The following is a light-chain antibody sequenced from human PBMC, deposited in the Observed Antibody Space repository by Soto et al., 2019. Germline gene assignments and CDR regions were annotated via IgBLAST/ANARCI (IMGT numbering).Light chain of an antibody. CDR1: QSVSSSY. CDR3: QQYGSSPLT. CDR2: RAS. Sequence: EIVLTQSPGTLSLSPGERATLSCRASQSVSSSYLAWYQQKPGQAPKVLIYRASSRATGIPDRFSGSGSGTDSTLTISRLEPEDFAVYYCQQYGSSPLTFGGGTKVDNK. J-gene: IGKJ4*01. V-gene: IGKV3-20*01.